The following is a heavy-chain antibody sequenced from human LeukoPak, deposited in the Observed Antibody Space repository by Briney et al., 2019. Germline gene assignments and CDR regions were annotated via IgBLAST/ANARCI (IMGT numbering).Heavy chain of an antibody. V-gene: IGHV3-11*01. D-gene: IGHD1-26*01. Sequence: GGSLRLSCAASGFTFSDYYMSWIRQAPGKGLEWVSYISSSGSTIYYADSVKGRFTISRDNSKNTLYLQMNSLRAEDMAVYYCARIEWERLGRAFDVWGQGTMVTVSS. CDR2: ISSSGSTI. CDR1: GFTFSDYY. J-gene: IGHJ3*01. CDR3: ARIEWERLGRAFDV.